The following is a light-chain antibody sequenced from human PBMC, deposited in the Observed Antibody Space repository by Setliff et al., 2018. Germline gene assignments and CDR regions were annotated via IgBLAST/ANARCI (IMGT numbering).Light chain of an antibody. J-gene: IGLJ1*01. CDR3: AAWDDNLSGYV. Sequence: QSALTQPPSASGTPGQTVTISCSGSSSNILINYVYWYQQLPGAAPKLLIYRNNQRSSGVPDRFSGSKSGTSASLAISGLRSDDEADYYCAAWDDNLSGYVFGTGTKVTVL. CDR1: SSNILINY. CDR2: RNN. V-gene: IGLV1-47*01.